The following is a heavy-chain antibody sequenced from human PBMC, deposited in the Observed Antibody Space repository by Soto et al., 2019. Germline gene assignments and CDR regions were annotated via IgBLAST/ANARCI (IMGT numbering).Heavy chain of an antibody. CDR3: ARTLYSVNWFDP. D-gene: IGHD2-8*01. Sequence: SETLSLTCTVSGGSISSGGYYWSWIRQHPGKGLEWIGYIYYSGSTYYNPSLKSRVTISVDTSKNQFSLKLSSVTAADTAVYYCARTLYSVNWFDPWGQGTLVTVSS. V-gene: IGHV4-30-4*08. J-gene: IGHJ5*02. CDR2: IYYSGST. CDR1: GGSISSGGYY.